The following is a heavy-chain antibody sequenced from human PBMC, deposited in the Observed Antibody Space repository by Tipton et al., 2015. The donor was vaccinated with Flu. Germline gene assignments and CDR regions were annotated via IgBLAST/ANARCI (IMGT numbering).Heavy chain of an antibody. Sequence: GSLRLSCAASGFTFSSYVMSWVRQAPGKGLEWVSAISSSGGSTFYADSVKGRLTISRDNSKNTLYLQMNSLRAEDTAVYYCAKGTLTDPGHEAFDIWGQGTMVTVSS. CDR1: GFTFSSYV. CDR3: AKGTLTDPGHEAFDI. V-gene: IGHV3-23*01. D-gene: IGHD1-14*01. J-gene: IGHJ3*02. CDR2: ISSSGGST.